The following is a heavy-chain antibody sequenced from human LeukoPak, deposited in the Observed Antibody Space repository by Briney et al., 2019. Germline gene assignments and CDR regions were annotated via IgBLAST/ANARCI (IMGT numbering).Heavy chain of an antibody. J-gene: IGHJ3*02. CDR3: ARALEGARSDAFDI. D-gene: IGHD1-1*01. CDR1: GFTFSTYS. Sequence: GGSLRLSCAASGFTFSTYSMNWVRQAPGKGLEWVSSISSSSSYIYYADSVTGRSAISRDNAKNSLYLQMNSLRAEDTAVYYCARALEGARSDAFDIWGQGTMVTVSS. CDR2: ISSSSSYI. V-gene: IGHV3-21*01.